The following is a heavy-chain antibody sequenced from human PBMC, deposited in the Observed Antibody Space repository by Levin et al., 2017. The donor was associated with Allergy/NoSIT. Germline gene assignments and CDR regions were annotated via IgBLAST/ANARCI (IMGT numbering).Heavy chain of an antibody. CDR2: MNPNSGNT. CDR3: ARVSRITIFGVVIPGVGYNWFDP. CDR1: GYTFTSYD. V-gene: IGHV1-8*01. D-gene: IGHD3-3*01. J-gene: IGHJ5*02. Sequence: GESLKISCKASGYTFTSYDINWVRQATGQGLEWMGWMNPNSGNTGYAQKFQGRVTMTRNTSISTAYMELSSLRSEDTAVYYCARVSRITIFGVVIPGVGYNWFDPWGQGTLVTVSS.